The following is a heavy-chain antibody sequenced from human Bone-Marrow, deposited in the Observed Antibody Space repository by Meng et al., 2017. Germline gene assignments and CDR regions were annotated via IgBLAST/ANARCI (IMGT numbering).Heavy chain of an antibody. CDR1: GGSINSAGYY. V-gene: IGHV4-31*01. J-gene: IGHJ5*02. CDR3: ARGRASCSSGGCSLGWFDP. CDR2: IYYTENT. D-gene: IGHD2-15*01. Sequence: GQLPESGPGLVKPAPSLSLTCSVSGGSINSAGYYWSWIRQHPGKGLEWIGYIYYTENTYYNPSLKSPMTISLDKSKNQFSLKLNSVTVADTAVYYCARGRASCSSGGCSLGWFDPWGQGTLVTVSS.